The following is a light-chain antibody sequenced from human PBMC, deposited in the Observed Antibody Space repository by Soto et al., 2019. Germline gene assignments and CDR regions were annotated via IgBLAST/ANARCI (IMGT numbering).Light chain of an antibody. CDR3: SSYTSSSTRV. CDR2: EVS. V-gene: IGLV2-14*01. Sequence: QSALTQPASVSGSPGQSITISCTGTSSDVGGYNYVSWYQQHPGKAPKLRIYEVSNRPSGVSNRFTGSKYGNTASLTIYGLQAEYEADYDCSSYTSSSTRVFGGGTKLTVL. J-gene: IGLJ3*02. CDR1: SSDVGGYNY.